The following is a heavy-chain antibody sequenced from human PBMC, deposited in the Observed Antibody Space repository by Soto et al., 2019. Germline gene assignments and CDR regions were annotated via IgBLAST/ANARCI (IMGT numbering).Heavy chain of an antibody. CDR3: AKEQGRDGYNRNDY. CDR2: ISYDGSNK. CDR1: GFTFSSYG. J-gene: IGHJ4*02. D-gene: IGHD5-12*01. V-gene: IGHV3-30*18. Sequence: QVQLVESGGGVVQPGRSLRLSCPASGFTFSSYGMHWVRQAPGKGLEWVAVISYDGSNKYYADSVKGRFTISRDNSMNTLYLKMNSLRAEDTAVYYGAKEQGRDGYNRNDYWGQGTLVTVSS.